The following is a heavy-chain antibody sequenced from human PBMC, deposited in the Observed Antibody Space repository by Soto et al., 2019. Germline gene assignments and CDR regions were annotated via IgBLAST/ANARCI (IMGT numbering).Heavy chain of an antibody. CDR1: GFTFSSYA. Sequence: EVQLLESGGGLVQPGGSLRLSCAASGFTFSSYAMSWVRQAPGKGLEWVSAISGSGGSTYYADSVKGRFTISRDNAKNTRYLQMNSLRAEDTAVYYCAKDSRFGELGIWGQGTLVTVSS. J-gene: IGHJ4*02. CDR3: AKDSRFGELGI. CDR2: ISGSGGST. D-gene: IGHD3-10*01. V-gene: IGHV3-23*01.